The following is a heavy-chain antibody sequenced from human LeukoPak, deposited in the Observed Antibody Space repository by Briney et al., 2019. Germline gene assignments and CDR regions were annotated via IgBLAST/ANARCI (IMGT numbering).Heavy chain of an antibody. Sequence: PSETLSLTCAVYGGSFSGYYWSWIRQPPGKGLEWIGEINHSGSTNYNPSLKSRVTISVDTSKNQFSPKLSSVTAADTAVYYCARVILGSGYYYYFDYWGQGTLVTVSS. CDR1: GGSFSGYY. D-gene: IGHD3-22*01. CDR2: INHSGST. CDR3: ARVILGSGYYYYFDY. J-gene: IGHJ4*02. V-gene: IGHV4-34*01.